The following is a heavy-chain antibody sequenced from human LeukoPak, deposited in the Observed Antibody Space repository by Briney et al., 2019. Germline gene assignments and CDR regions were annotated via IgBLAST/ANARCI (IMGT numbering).Heavy chain of an antibody. CDR2: ISGSSSYI. J-gene: IGHJ6*04. CDR3: AELGITMIGGV. Sequence: GGSLRLSCAASGFTFSRYSMNWVRQAPGKGLEWVSSISGSSSYIYYADSVKGRFTISRDNAKNSLYLQMNSLRAEDTAVYYCAELGITMIGGVWGKGTTVTISS. CDR1: GFTFSRYS. V-gene: IGHV3-21*01. D-gene: IGHD3-10*02.